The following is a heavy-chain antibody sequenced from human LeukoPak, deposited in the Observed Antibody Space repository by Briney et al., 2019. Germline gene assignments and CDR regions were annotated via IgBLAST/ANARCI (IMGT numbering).Heavy chain of an antibody. J-gene: IGHJ3*02. CDR1: GGPISSYY. Sequence: SETLSLTFTGPGGPISSYYGSWIRQPPGKGPEWIGYIYTSGSTNYNPSLKSRVTISVDTSTNQFSLKLSSVTAADTAVYYCARCTGTTRGAFDIWGQGTMVTVSS. CDR2: IYTSGST. V-gene: IGHV4-4*08. CDR3: ARCTGTTRGAFDI. D-gene: IGHD3-10*02.